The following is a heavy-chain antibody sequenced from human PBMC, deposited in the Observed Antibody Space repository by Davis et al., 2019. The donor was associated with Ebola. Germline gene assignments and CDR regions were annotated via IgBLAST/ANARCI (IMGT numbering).Heavy chain of an antibody. CDR1: GASISTTTYYY. CDR2: VYYNGST. D-gene: IGHD5-12*01. CDR3: ARHPFGGGYDPPVDY. V-gene: IGHV4-39*01. Sequence: MPSETLSLTCSVSGASISTTTYYYWGWIRQPPGKGLEWVGSVYYNGSTYHNPSLKSRFTISVDTSKNQFSLKLNSVTAADTAKYYCARHPFGGGYDPPVDYWGQGILVTVSS. J-gene: IGHJ4*02.